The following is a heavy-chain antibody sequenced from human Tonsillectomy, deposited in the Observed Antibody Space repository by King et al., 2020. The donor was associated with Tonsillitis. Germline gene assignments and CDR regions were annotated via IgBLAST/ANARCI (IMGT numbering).Heavy chain of an antibody. V-gene: IGHV3-30*02. CDR2: IRYDGSNK. CDR3: AKDLPSGVWGSYRYTGAIDY. D-gene: IGHD3-16*02. J-gene: IGHJ4*02. CDR1: GFSFSSYG. Sequence: VQLVESGGGVVQPGGSLRLSCAASGFSFSSYGMHWVRQAPGKGLEGVSFIRYDGSNKYYADSVKGRFTISRDNSKNTLYLQMNSLRAEDTAVYYCAKDLPSGVWGSYRYTGAIDYWGQGTLVTVSS.